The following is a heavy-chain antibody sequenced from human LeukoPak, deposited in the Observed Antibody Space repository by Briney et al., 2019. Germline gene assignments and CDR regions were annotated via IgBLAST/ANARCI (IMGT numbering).Heavy chain of an antibody. J-gene: IGHJ5*02. Sequence: APVKVSCKASGGTFSSYAISWVRQAPGQGLEWMGIINPSGGSTSYAQKFQGRVTMTRDTSTSTVYMELSSLRSEDTAVYYCARVIAVAGNNWFDPWGQGTLVTVSS. CDR1: GGTFSSYA. CDR2: INPSGGST. D-gene: IGHD6-19*01. V-gene: IGHV1-46*01. CDR3: ARVIAVAGNNWFDP.